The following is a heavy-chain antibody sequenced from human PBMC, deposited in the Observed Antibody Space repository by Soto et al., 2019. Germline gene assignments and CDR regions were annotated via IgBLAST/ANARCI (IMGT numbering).Heavy chain of an antibody. V-gene: IGHV1-18*01. CDR3: ARSEYYYDSSGYPPDGMDV. Sequence: QVQLVQSGAEVKKPGASVKVSCKASGYTFTCYGISWVRQAPGQGLEWMGWISAYNGNTNYAQKLQGRVTMTTDTSTSTAYMELRSLRSDDTAVYYCARSEYYYDSSGYPPDGMDVWGQGTTVTVSS. CDR2: ISAYNGNT. J-gene: IGHJ6*02. D-gene: IGHD3-22*01. CDR1: GYTFTCYG.